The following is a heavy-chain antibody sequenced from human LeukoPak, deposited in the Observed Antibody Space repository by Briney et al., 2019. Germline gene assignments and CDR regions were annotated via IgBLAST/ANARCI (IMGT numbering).Heavy chain of an antibody. CDR3: ARDGRSYWDLSKVGYFDY. J-gene: IGHJ4*02. Sequence: GGSLRLSCAASGFAFTSKSMHWVRQAPGKGLEWVSSISNTGNYIYHADSVKGRFTISRDNAKNLLFLEMNSLRAEDTAVYYCARDGRSYWDLSKVGYFDYWGEGSRVTVSS. CDR1: GFAFTSKS. D-gene: IGHD2-15*01. V-gene: IGHV3-21*01. CDR2: ISNTGNYI.